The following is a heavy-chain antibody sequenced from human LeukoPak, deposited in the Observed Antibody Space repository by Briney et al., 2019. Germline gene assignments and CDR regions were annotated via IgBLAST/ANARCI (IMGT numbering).Heavy chain of an antibody. V-gene: IGHV4-39*07. Sequence: SETLSLTCTVSGGSISSSSYYWGWIRQPPGKGLEWIGSIYYSGSTYYNPSLKSRVTISVDTSKNPFSLKLSSVTAADTAVYYCAGGYRRHYYFDYWGQGTLVTVSS. J-gene: IGHJ4*02. CDR1: GGSISSSSYY. CDR3: AGGYRRHYYFDY. CDR2: IYYSGST. D-gene: IGHD3-16*02.